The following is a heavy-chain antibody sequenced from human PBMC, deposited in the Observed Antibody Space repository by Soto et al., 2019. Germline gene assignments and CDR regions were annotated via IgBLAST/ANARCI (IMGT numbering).Heavy chain of an antibody. CDR1: GDSVSSNSAA. CDR3: ARGRYLTGSYDY. CDR2: TYYRSKWHS. V-gene: IGHV6-1*01. D-gene: IGHD1-26*01. J-gene: IGHJ4*02. Sequence: SQTLSLTCVISGDSVSSNSAAWNWIRQSPSRGLEWLGRTYYRSKWHSDYALSVKSRIIINPDTSKNQFSLQLNSVTPEDTAVYYCARGRYLTGSYDYWGQGTLVTVSS.